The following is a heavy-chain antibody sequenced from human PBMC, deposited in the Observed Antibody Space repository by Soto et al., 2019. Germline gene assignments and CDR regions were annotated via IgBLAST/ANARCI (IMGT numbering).Heavy chain of an antibody. CDR2: IYYNGCT. D-gene: IGHD2-15*01. CDR1: GGSISSTTFY. J-gene: IGHJ6*02. Sequence: SETLSLTCVVSGGSISSTTFYWVWIRQPPGKGLEWIGNIYYNGCTYYNPSLKSRVTVSVDTSNSQFSLKLRSVTAADTAVYYCSSQHDVCSGHGGMDVWGQGTTVTVSS. CDR3: SSQHDVCSGHGGMDV. V-gene: IGHV4-39*01.